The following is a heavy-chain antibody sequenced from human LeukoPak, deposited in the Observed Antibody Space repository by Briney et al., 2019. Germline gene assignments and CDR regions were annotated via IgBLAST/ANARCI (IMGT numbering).Heavy chain of an antibody. D-gene: IGHD7-27*01. V-gene: IGHV3-30*12. Sequence: PGGSLRLSCAASGFTFRGYAMHWVRQAPGKGLEWVAVIPYDGRNNKDYADSVKGRFTISRDNAKNSLYLQMNSLRAEDTAVYYCARVGWGLFDYWGQGTLVTVSS. J-gene: IGHJ4*02. CDR2: IPYDGRNNK. CDR1: GFTFRGYA. CDR3: ARVGWGLFDY.